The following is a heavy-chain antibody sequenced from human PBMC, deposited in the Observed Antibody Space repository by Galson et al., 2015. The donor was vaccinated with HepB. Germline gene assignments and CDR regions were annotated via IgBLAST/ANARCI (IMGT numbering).Heavy chain of an antibody. CDR2: IKLDGSDK. CDR1: GFIFGSYW. Sequence: SLRLSCAASGFIFGSYWMSWVRQAPGKGLERVANIKLDGSDKYYVDSVMGRFTISRDNAQNSLYLQMNNLRAEDTAIYYCAKDDAGLGMSYWGRGTLVTVFS. CDR3: AKDDAGLGMSY. V-gene: IGHV3-7*03. D-gene: IGHD6-13*01. J-gene: IGHJ4*02.